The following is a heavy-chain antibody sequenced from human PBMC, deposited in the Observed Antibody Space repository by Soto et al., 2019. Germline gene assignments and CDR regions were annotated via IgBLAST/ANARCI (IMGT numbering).Heavy chain of an antibody. J-gene: IGHJ6*02. V-gene: IGHV1-18*04. CDR1: GYTFTSYG. CDR2: ISAYNGNT. CDR3: ASDVGPAAIQGYYYYGMDV. Sequence: GASVKVSCKASGYTFTSYGISWVRQAPGQGLEWMGWISAYNGNTNYAQKLQGRVTTTTDTSTSTPYMELRSQRSDDTAVYYCASDVGPAAIQGYYYYGMDVWGQGTMVTVSS. D-gene: IGHD2-2*02.